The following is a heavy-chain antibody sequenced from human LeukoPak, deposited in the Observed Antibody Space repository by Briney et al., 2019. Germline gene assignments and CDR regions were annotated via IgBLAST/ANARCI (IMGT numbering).Heavy chain of an antibody. D-gene: IGHD3-22*01. J-gene: IGHJ4*02. V-gene: IGHV1-24*01. Sequence: ASVKVSCKASGGTFSSYAISWVRQAPGKGLEWMGGFDPEDGETIYAQKFQGRVTMTEDTSTDTAYMELSSLRSEDTAVYYCATVDYYYDSSGYYHFDYWGQGTLVTVSS. CDR3: ATVDYYYDSSGYYHFDY. CDR2: FDPEDGET. CDR1: GGTFSSYA.